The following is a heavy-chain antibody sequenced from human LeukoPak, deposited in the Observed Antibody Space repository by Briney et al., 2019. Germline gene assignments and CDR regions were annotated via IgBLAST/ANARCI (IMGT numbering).Heavy chain of an antibody. Sequence: GGSLRLSCAASEFTFSNYWMSWVRQAPGKGLEWVANIKKDGSEKYYVDSVKGRFTISRDNAKNSLYLQMNSLRAEDTAVYYCAKDLHYGSADYWGQGTLVTVSS. CDR2: IKKDGSEK. D-gene: IGHD3-10*01. V-gene: IGHV3-7*01. J-gene: IGHJ4*02. CDR1: EFTFSNYW. CDR3: AKDLHYGSADY.